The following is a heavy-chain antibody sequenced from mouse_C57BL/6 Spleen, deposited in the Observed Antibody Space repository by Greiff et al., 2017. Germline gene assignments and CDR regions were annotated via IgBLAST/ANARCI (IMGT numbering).Heavy chain of an antibody. V-gene: IGHV1-72*01. Sequence: VQLQQPGAELVKPGASVKLSCKASGYTFTSYWMHWVKQRPGRGLEWIGRIDPNSGGTKYNEKFKSKATLTVDKASSTAYMQLSSLTSEDSAVYFGARWGAAGALYAFDYRGQGATLTAST. CDR3: ARWGAAGALYAFDY. J-gene: IGHJ2*01. D-gene: IGHD2-14*01. CDR2: IDPNSGGT. CDR1: GYTFTSYW.